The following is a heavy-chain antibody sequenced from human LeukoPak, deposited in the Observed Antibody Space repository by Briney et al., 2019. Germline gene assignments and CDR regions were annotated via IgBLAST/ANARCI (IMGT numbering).Heavy chain of an antibody. CDR2: LYYSGST. V-gene: IGHV4-39*01. Sequence: SETLSLTCTVSGGSISRSTYYWDWIRQPPGEGLEWIGSLYYSGSTYYNPSLKTRVTISVDTSKNQFSLKLSSVTAADTAVYYCARHGPRIAATGANFDHSGQGTLVTVSS. CDR1: GGSISRSTYY. D-gene: IGHD6-13*01. J-gene: IGHJ4*02. CDR3: ARHGPRIAATGANFDH.